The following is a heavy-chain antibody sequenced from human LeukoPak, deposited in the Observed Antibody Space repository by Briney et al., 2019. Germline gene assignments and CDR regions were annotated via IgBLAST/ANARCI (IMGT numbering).Heavy chain of an antibody. V-gene: IGHV4-59*01. J-gene: IGHJ3*02. CDR1: GGSISSYF. D-gene: IGHD3-16*01. Sequence: SETLSLTCTVSGGSISSYFWSWIRRPPGKGLEWLGYIYYSGSTNYNPSLKSRVTISVDTSKKQFSLKLSSATAADTAVYYCARVLDLSKRGLDAFDIWGQGTMVTVSS. CDR2: IYYSGST. CDR3: ARVLDLSKRGLDAFDI.